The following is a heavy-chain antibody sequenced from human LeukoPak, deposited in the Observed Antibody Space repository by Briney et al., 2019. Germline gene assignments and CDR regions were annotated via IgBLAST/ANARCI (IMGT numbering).Heavy chain of an antibody. CDR3: AKHQYSSDWYLNY. D-gene: IGHD6-19*01. CDR2: ISGSDGST. V-gene: IGHV3-23*01. Sequence: PGGSLILSCAASGFIFSSYAMSWVRQAPGKGLEWVSAISGSDGSTYYADSVKGRFTISRDNSKNTLFLQMNSLRAEDTAVYYCAKHQYSSDWYLNYWGQGPLVTVSS. CDR1: GFIFSSYA. J-gene: IGHJ4*02.